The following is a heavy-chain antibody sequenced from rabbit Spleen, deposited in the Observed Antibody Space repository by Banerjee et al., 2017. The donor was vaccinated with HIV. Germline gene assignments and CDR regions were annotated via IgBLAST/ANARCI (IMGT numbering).Heavy chain of an antibody. CDR3: ARDLTDAIGWNFNL. D-gene: IGHD1-1*01. CDR2: IAGSSSGFT. J-gene: IGHJ4*01. Sequence: QEQLEESGGDLVKPEGSLTLTCTASGFSFSSSDYMCWVRQAPGKGLEWISCIAGSSSGFTYSATWAKGRFTCSKTSSTTVTLQMTSLTVADTATYFCARDLTDAIGWNFNLWGQGTLVTVS. V-gene: IGHV1S45*01. CDR1: GFSFSSSDY.